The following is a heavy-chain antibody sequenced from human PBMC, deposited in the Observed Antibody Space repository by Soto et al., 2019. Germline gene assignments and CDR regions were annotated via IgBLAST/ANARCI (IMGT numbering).Heavy chain of an antibody. J-gene: IGHJ6*02. Sequence: GASVKVSCKASGYTFTRSGISWVRQAPGQGPEWMGWISSYNGDTNYAQTFQGRVTMTTDTSTSTAYMELRSLRSDDTAVYYCARGGVPPYYYYGMDVGGQGTRVTVSS. CDR2: ISSYNGDT. CDR3: ARGGVPPYYYYGMDV. CDR1: GYTFTRSG. V-gene: IGHV1-18*01.